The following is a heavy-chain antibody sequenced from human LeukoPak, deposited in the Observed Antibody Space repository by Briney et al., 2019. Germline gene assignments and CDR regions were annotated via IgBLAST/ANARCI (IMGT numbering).Heavy chain of an antibody. CDR2: INSNSGGP. J-gene: IGHJ6*03. Sequence: ASVKVSCKASGYTFTGYYMHWVRHAPGQGLEWMGRINSNSGGPNYAQKFQGRVTMTRATTISAAYMELSRLRFIDTAVYYCAPNLEADDYYYYMDVWGKGTTVTVS. CDR3: APNLEADDYYYYMDV. CDR1: GYTFTGYY. D-gene: IGHD1-1*01. V-gene: IGHV1-2*06.